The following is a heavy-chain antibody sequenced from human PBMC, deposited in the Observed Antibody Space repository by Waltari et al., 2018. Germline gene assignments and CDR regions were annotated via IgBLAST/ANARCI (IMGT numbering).Heavy chain of an antibody. CDR3: ARDGSGSYYSDAFDI. J-gene: IGHJ3*02. CDR1: GGTFSSYA. V-gene: IGHV1-69*08. D-gene: IGHD1-26*01. Sequence: QVQLVQSGAEVKKPGSSVKVSCKASGGTFSSYAISWVRQAPGQGLEWMGRISPILGTANYAQKFQGRVTITAYKSTSTAYMELSSLRSEDTAVYYWARDGSGSYYSDAFDIWGQGTMVTVSS. CDR2: ISPILGTA.